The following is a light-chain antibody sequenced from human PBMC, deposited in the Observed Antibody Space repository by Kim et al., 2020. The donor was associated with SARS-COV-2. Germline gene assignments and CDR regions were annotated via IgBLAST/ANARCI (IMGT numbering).Light chain of an antibody. CDR3: QQSYSTPRT. V-gene: IGKV1-39*01. Sequence: ASVGDRVTITCRASQSISSYLNWYQQKPGKAPKLLIYAASSLQSGVPSRFSGSGSGTDFTLTISSLQPKDFATYYCQQSYSTPRTFGQGTKVDIK. J-gene: IGKJ1*01. CDR2: AAS. CDR1: QSISSY.